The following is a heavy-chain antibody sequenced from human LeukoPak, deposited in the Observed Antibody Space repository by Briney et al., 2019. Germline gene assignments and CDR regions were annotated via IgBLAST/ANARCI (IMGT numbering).Heavy chain of an antibody. V-gene: IGHV1-46*01. CDR2: ISPSGGST. CDR3: ASSIAARPHHDAFDI. D-gene: IGHD6-6*01. J-gene: IGHJ3*02. Sequence: GASVKVSCKAFGYTFTSNYMHWVRQAPGQGPEWMGVISPSGGSTTYAQKFQGRVTLTRDMSTSTAYMELSSLRSEDTAVYYCASSIAARPHHDAFDIWGQGTMVTVSS. CDR1: GYTFTSNY.